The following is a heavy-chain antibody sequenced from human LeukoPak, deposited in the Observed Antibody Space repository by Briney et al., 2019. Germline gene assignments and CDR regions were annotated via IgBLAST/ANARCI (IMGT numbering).Heavy chain of an antibody. D-gene: IGHD3-22*01. Sequence: PSETLSLTGTVSGGSINTPNYYWGWIRQTPGKGLEWIGNIFYSGGTYYNPSLKSRVTISVDTSKNQFSLKLSSVTAADTAVYYCASSRYDYDSSGHGLDAFDIWGQGTMVTVSS. CDR2: IFYSGGT. V-gene: IGHV4-39*07. CDR3: ASSRYDYDSSGHGLDAFDI. CDR1: GGSINTPNYY. J-gene: IGHJ3*02.